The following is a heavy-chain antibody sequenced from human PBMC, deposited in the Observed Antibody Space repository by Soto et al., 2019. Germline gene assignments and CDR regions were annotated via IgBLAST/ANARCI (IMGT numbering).Heavy chain of an antibody. D-gene: IGHD3-9*01. CDR2: ISGGGSNT. CDR1: GFTFSSYA. Sequence: PGGSLRLSCAASGFTFSSYAMSWVRQAPAKGLEWVSGISGGGSNTYYADSVKCRCTISRDNAKTTLNLQMNSLRAEDTAVYYCAKAPTGALFDYYFDYWGQGTLVTVSS. V-gene: IGHV3-23*01. J-gene: IGHJ4*02. CDR3: AKAPTGALFDYYFDY.